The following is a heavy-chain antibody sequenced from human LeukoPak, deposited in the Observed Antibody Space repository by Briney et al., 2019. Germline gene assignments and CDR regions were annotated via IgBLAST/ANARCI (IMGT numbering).Heavy chain of an antibody. J-gene: IGHJ6*03. CDR1: GFTFSSYG. CDR3: AKDGTPTTPLATFTYYMDV. V-gene: IGHV3-30*02. Sequence: PGGSLRLSCAASGFTFSSYGMHWVRQAPGKGLEWVAVIWYGGSNKYYADSVKGRFTISRDNSKNTLYLQMNSLRAEDTAIYYCAKDGTPTTPLATFTYYMDVWGKGTTVTVSS. D-gene: IGHD1-26*01. CDR2: IWYGGSNK.